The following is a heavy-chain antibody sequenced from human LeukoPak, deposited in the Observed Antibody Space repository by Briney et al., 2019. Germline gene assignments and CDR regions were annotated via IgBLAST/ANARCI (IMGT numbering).Heavy chain of an antibody. CDR3: AKDRVLWFGEGIDY. CDR2: ISYDGSNK. CDR1: GFTFSSYA. D-gene: IGHD3-10*01. J-gene: IGHJ4*02. Sequence: AGGSLRLSCAASGFTFSSYAMHWVRQAPGKGLEWVAVISYDGSNKYYADSVKGRFTISRDNSKNTLYLQMNNLRAEDTAVYYCAKDRVLWFGEGIDYWGQGTLVTVSS. V-gene: IGHV3-30*04.